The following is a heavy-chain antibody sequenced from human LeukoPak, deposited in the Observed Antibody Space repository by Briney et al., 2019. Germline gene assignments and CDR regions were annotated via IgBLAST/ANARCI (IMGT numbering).Heavy chain of an antibody. CDR1: GFTSSSYG. J-gene: IGHJ4*02. D-gene: IGHD6-13*01. V-gene: IGHV3-48*04. Sequence: GGSLRLSCAASGFTSSSYGMRWVRQAPGKGLEWVSYISSSGSTIYYADSVKGRFTISRDNAKNSLYLQMNSLRAEDTAVYYCAREGIAVAGKGGFDYWGQGTLVTVSS. CDR2: ISSSGSTI. CDR3: AREGIAVAGKGGFDY.